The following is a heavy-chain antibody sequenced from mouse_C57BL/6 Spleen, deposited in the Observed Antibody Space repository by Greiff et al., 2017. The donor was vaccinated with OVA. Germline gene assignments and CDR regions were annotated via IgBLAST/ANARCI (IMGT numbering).Heavy chain of an antibody. CDR3: TREYFDV. Sequence: EVKLMESGEGLVKPGGSLKLSCAASGFTFSSYAMSWVRQTPEKRLEWVAYISSGGDYIYYADTVKGRFTISRDNARNTPYLQMSSLKSEDTAMYYCTREYFDVWGTGTTVTVSS. CDR2: ISSGGDYI. J-gene: IGHJ1*03. V-gene: IGHV5-9-1*02. CDR1: GFTFSSYA.